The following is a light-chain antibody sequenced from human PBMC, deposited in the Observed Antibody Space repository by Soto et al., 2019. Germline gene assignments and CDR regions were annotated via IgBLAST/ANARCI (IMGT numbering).Light chain of an antibody. V-gene: IGKV3-20*01. CDR1: QSVSSY. J-gene: IGKJ1*01. CDR2: GAS. CDR3: QQYGSSPWT. Sequence: LTQSPATRSLSTGERATLSCRAIQSVSSYLAWYQQKPGQAPRLLIYGASSMATGIPDRFSGSGSETDFTLTISRLGPEDFAVYYCQQYGSSPWTFGQGTKVDIK.